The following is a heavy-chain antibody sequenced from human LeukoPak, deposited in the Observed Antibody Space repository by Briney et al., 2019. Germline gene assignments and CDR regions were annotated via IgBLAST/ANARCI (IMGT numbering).Heavy chain of an antibody. D-gene: IGHD4/OR15-4a*01. CDR3: ARRAGAYSHPYDY. Sequence: GGSLRLSCAASGFTFSSYSMNWVRQAPGKGLEWVSYISSTSSTIYYADSVKGRFTISRDNSKNTLYLQMNSLRAEDTAVYYCARRAGAYSHPYDYWGQGTLVTVSS. CDR2: ISSTSSTI. J-gene: IGHJ4*02. V-gene: IGHV3-48*01. CDR1: GFTFSSYS.